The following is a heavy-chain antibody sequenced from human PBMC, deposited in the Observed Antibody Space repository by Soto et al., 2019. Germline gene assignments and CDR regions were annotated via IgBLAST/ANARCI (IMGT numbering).Heavy chain of an antibody. CDR2: IRSKANSYAT. Sequence: RLSCAASGFTFSGSAMHWVRQASGKGLEWVGRIRSKANSYATAYAASVKGRFPISRDDSKNTAYLQMNSLKTADTAVYYCARKDGGYYAFDIWGQGTMVTVSS. D-gene: IGHD3-10*01. V-gene: IGHV3-73*01. CDR1: GFTFSGSA. J-gene: IGHJ3*02. CDR3: ARKDGGYYAFDI.